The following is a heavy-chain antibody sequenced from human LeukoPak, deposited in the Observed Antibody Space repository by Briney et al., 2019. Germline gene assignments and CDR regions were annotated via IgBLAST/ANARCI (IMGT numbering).Heavy chain of an antibody. V-gene: IGHV3-66*02. CDR3: ARGMQYYDFWSGVQGAFDI. CDR2: IYSGGST. Sequence: PGGSLRLSCAASGFTVSSNYMSWVRQAPGKGLEWVSVIYSGGSTYYADSVKGRFTISRDNSKNTLYLQMNSLRAEDTAVYYCARGMQYYDFWSGVQGAFDIWGQGTMVTVS. CDR1: GFTVSSNY. J-gene: IGHJ3*02. D-gene: IGHD3-3*01.